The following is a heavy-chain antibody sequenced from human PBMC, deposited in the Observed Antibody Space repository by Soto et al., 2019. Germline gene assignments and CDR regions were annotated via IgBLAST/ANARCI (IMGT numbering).Heavy chain of an antibody. CDR2: MNPNSGNT. V-gene: IGHV1-8*01. Sequence: GASVKVSCKASGYTFTSYDINWVRQATGQGLEWMGWMNPNSGNTGYAQKFQGRVTMTRNTSISTAYLQWSSLKASDAAMYYCARISYYYYMDVWGKGTTVTVSS. J-gene: IGHJ6*03. CDR3: ARISYYYYMDV. D-gene: IGHD3-3*02. CDR1: GYTFTSYD.